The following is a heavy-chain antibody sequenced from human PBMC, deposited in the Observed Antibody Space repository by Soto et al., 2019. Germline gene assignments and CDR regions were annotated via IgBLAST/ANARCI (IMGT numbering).Heavy chain of an antibody. V-gene: IGHV4-30-4*01. D-gene: IGHD3-10*02. CDR2: IFHIGSA. J-gene: IGHJ6*02. CDR3: ARYTFGHDREYHYAMVV. CDR1: GASISRSAYY. Sequence: SETLSLTCTVSGASISRSAYYWSWVRQPPGKGLECIGYIFHIGSAYYNPSLKSRVTISVDTSKNQSSLKLTSVTAADTAVFYCARYTFGHDREYHYAMVVWGQGTTVTVSS.